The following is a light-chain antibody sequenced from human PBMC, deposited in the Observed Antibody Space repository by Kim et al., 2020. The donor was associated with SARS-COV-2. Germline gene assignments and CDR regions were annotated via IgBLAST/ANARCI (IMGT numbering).Light chain of an antibody. V-gene: IGLV3-21*03. Sequence: APGKTASFTCEGNNIGIKSVHWYQQRPGQAPVLVMHDDSDRPSGIPERFSGSNAGNTATLTISRVEAEDEADYFCQVWDSTSDYVVFGGGTQLTVL. CDR3: QVWDSTSDYVV. CDR2: DDS. J-gene: IGLJ3*02. CDR1: NIGIKS.